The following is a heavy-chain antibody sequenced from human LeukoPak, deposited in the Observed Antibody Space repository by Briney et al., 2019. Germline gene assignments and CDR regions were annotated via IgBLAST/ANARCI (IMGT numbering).Heavy chain of an antibody. D-gene: IGHD3-22*01. V-gene: IGHV1-69*05. Sequence: GASVKVSCKASGGTFSSYAISWVRQAPGQGLEWMGRIIPIFGAANHAQKFQGRVTITTDESTSTAYMELSSLRSDDTAVYFCARAYYHDVSSYQGFDFWGQGTLVTVSS. J-gene: IGHJ4*02. CDR2: IIPIFGAA. CDR3: ARAYYHDVSSYQGFDF. CDR1: GGTFSSYA.